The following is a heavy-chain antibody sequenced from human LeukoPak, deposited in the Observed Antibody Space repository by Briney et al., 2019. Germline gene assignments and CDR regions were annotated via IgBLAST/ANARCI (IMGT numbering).Heavy chain of an antibody. V-gene: IGHV1-18*01. CDR2: ISAYNGNT. J-gene: IGHJ4*02. Sequence: ASVKVSCKDSGYTFTSYGISWVRQAPGQGLEWMGWISAYNGNTNYAQKLQGRVTMTTDTSTSTAYMELRSLRSDDTAVYYCARDYYDSSGYYPIDYWGQGTLVTVSS. CDR3: ARDYYDSSGYYPIDY. D-gene: IGHD3-22*01. CDR1: GYTFTSYG.